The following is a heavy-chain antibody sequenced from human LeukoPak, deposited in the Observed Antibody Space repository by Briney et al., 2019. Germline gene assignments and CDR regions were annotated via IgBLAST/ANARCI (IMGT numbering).Heavy chain of an antibody. V-gene: IGHV4-38-2*02. D-gene: IGHD3-16*01. Sequence: SETLSLTCTVSGYSISSGYYWGWIRQPPGKGLEWIGSIYHSGSTYYNPSLKSRVTISVDTSKNQFSLKLSSATAADTAVYYCAKFGGYLSAAFDIWGRGTMVTVSS. CDR3: AKFGGYLSAAFDI. CDR1: GYSISSGYY. CDR2: IYHSGST. J-gene: IGHJ3*02.